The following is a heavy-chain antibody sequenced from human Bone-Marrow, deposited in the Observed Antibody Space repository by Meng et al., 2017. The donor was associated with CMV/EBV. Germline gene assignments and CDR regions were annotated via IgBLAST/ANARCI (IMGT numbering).Heavy chain of an antibody. CDR1: GFTFSSYS. CDR3: AKDSSAYDSIGYYYYFDY. V-gene: IGHV3-23*01. J-gene: IGHJ4*02. Sequence: GESLKISCAASGFTFSSYSMNWVRQAPGKGLEWVSAISGSGGSTYYADSVKGRFTISRDNSKNTLYLQMNSLRAEDTAVYYCAKDSSAYDSIGYYYYFDYWGQGTLVTVSS. CDR2: ISGSGGST. D-gene: IGHD3-22*01.